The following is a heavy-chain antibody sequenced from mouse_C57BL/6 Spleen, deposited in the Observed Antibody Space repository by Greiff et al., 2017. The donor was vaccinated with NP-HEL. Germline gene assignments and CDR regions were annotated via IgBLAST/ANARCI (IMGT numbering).Heavy chain of an antibody. CDR3: ARVGGLRFAY. V-gene: IGHV1-69*01. CDR2: IDPSDSYT. CDR1: GYTFTSYW. D-gene: IGHD2-4*01. J-gene: IGHJ3*01. Sequence: QVQLQQPGAELVMPGASVKLSCKASGYTFTSYWMHWVKQRPGQGLEWIGEIDPSDSYTTYNQKFKGKSTLTVDKSSSTAYMQLSSLTSEDSAVYYCARVGGLRFAYRGQGTLVTVSA.